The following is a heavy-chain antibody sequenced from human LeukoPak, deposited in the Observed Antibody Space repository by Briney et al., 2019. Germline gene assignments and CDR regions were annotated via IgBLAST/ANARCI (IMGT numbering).Heavy chain of an antibody. J-gene: IGHJ4*02. CDR3: ARDLRTPGFFDY. CDR1: GFTFNNYW. CDR2: IEQDGSER. Sequence: GGSLRLSCAASGFTFNNYWMNWVRQAPGKGLEWVANIEQDGSERYYVDSVKSRFTISRDNAKNSLSLQMNSLRAEDTAVYYCARDLRTPGFFDYWGQGTLVTVSS. V-gene: IGHV3-7*01.